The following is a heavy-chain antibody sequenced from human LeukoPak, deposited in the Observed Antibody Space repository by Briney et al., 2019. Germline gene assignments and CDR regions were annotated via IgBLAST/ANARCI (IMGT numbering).Heavy chain of an antibody. Sequence: GGSLRLSCAASGFTFSDYYMSWIRQAPGKGLEWVSYISSSSSTIYYADSVKGRFTISRDNAKNSLYLQMNSLRAEDTAVYYCARDTSSSWYRRAGWFDPWGQGTLVTVSS. V-gene: IGHV3-11*04. CDR2: ISSSSSTI. D-gene: IGHD6-13*01. CDR3: ARDTSSSWYRRAGWFDP. CDR1: GFTFSDYY. J-gene: IGHJ5*02.